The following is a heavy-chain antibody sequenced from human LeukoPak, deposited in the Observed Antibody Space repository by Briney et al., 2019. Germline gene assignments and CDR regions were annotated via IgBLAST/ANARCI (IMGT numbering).Heavy chain of an antibody. CDR2: VGRDGSI. J-gene: IGHJ3*02. D-gene: IGHD3-22*01. Sequence: KSGGSLRLSCAGSGFIFNNYAMHWVRQAPGKGLEWISCVGRDGSIHYADSVKGRITISRDNAKNSLFLQMNSLRAEDTAIYYCARRYYDTTGYAFDIWGQGTMVTVSS. CDR3: ARRYYDTTGYAFDI. V-gene: IGHV3-69-1*02. CDR1: GFIFNNYA.